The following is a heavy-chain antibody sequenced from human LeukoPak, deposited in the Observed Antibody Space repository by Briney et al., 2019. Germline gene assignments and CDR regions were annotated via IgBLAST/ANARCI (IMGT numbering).Heavy chain of an antibody. V-gene: IGHV3-9*01. J-gene: IGHJ4*02. CDR3: AKEYSSSWGNFDY. CDR1: GFTFDDYA. CDR2: ISWNSGSI. D-gene: IGHD6-13*01. Sequence: GGSLRLSCAASGFTFDDYAMHWVRQAPGKGLEWVSGISWNSGSIGYADSVKGRFTISRDNAKNSLYLQMNSLRAEDTALYYCAKEYSSSWGNFDYWGQGTLVTVSS.